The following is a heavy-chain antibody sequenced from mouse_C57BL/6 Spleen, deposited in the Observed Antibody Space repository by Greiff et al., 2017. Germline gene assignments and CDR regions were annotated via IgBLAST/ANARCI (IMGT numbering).Heavy chain of an antibody. D-gene: IGHD1-1*01. Sequence: EVKLMESGGGLVKPGGSLKLSCAASGFTFSSYAMSWVRQTPEKRLEWVATISDGGSYTYYPDNVKGRFTISRDNAKNNLYLQMSHLKSEDTAMYYCAGETTVVEDYAMDYWGQGTSVTVSS. CDR1: GFTFSSYA. V-gene: IGHV5-4*01. CDR2: ISDGGSYT. J-gene: IGHJ4*01. CDR3: AGETTVVEDYAMDY.